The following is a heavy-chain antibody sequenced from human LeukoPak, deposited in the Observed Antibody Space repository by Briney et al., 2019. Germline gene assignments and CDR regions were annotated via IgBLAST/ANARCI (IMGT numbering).Heavy chain of an antibody. D-gene: IGHD2-8*02. CDR2: INPSGVGT. J-gene: IGHJ4*02. CDR3: AREESGGYFDY. V-gene: IGHV1-46*01. Sequence: GASVKVSCKASGYSFTNYYLHWVRQAPGQGFEWMGIINPSGVGTNYAQKFQGRVTMTRDTSTTTVYMELSSLRSEDTAVYYCAREESGGYFDYWGQGTLVTVSS. CDR1: GYSFTNYY.